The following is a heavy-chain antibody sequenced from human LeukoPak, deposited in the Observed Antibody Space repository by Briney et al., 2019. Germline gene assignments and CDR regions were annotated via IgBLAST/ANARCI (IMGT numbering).Heavy chain of an antibody. CDR2: VNNDETIT. Sequence: QAGGSLRPSCAASGFTFNNYWMHWVRQAPGKGLVWVSRVNNDETITSSADSVQGRFTISRDNAKNTLYLQMNSLRAEDTAVYFCARGNVGMDVWGKGTTVTVSS. V-gene: IGHV3-74*01. CDR3: ARGNVGMDV. CDR1: GFTFNNYW. J-gene: IGHJ6*04.